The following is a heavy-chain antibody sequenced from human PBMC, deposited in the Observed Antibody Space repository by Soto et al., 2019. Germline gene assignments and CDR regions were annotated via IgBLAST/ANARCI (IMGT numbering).Heavy chain of an antibody. CDR3: VRTHGGYTAYYGTDV. CDR2: VRWDDEK. CDR1: GFSLNTGGMC. J-gene: IGHJ6*02. D-gene: IGHD5-12*01. V-gene: IGHV2-70*19. Sequence: SGPTLVNPSQTLTLTCTFSGFSLNTGGMCLSWVRQPTGKALEWLAVVRWDDEKHFSTSLRNRISVSKDASGDRVVLTMANMDPADSGTYYCVRTHGGYTAYYGTDVWGPGTTVTVSS.